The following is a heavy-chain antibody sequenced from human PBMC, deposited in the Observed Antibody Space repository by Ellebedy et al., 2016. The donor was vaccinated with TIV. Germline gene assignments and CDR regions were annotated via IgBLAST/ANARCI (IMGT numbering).Heavy chain of an antibody. CDR1: GGSISIYY. J-gene: IGHJ4*02. CDR3: AGGGRITMIRGGAFDY. D-gene: IGHD3-10*01. Sequence: MPSETLSLTCTLPGGSISIYYCSWIRQPPGKGREWMGYTYYTGSTNYHRSLKSRVTISVATSKNQLSLKLTAVTAAHTAVYYYAGGGRITMIRGGAFDYWGQGTRVTVSS. V-gene: IGHV4-59*01. CDR2: TYYTGST.